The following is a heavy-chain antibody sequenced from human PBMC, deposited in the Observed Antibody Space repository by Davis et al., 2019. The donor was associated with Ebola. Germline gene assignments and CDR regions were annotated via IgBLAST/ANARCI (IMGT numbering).Heavy chain of an antibody. D-gene: IGHD6-13*01. V-gene: IGHV3-9*01. Sequence: SLKISCTASGFTFDDYAMHWVRQAPGKGLEWVSGISWNSGTMGYADSVKGRFTISRDNAKNSLYLQMNSLRAEDTALYYCAKDYSSSPHGMDVWGQGTTVTVSS. CDR1: GFTFDDYA. CDR3: AKDYSSSPHGMDV. CDR2: ISWNSGTM. J-gene: IGHJ6*02.